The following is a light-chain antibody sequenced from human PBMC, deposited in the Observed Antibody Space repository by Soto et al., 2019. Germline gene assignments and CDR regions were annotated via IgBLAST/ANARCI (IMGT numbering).Light chain of an antibody. CDR2: GNT. CDR1: SSNIGAGSD. Sequence: QSVLTQPPPMSGAPGQRGTISCTGSSSNIGAGSDVHWYHQLPGTAPKLLIYGNTNRPSGVPDRFSGSKSGTSASLAIAGLQTEDEGDYYCQTYDSSLSGLYVFGTGTKATVL. V-gene: IGLV1-40*01. J-gene: IGLJ1*01. CDR3: QTYDSSLSGLYV.